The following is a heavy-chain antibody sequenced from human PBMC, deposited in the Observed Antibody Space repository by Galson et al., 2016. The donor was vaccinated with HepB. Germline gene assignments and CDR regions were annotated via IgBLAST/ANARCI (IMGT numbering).Heavy chain of an antibody. Sequence: SLRLSCAAAGFIFSSYEMNWVRQAPGKGLEWVSYISSSASTIHYGDSVKGRFTISRDNAKNSLYLQMNSLRVEDTAVYYCARAYFWSGYYLDRDFYAMDDWGKGTTVTVSS. CDR3: ARAYFWSGYYLDRDFYAMDD. CDR2: ISSSASTI. CDR1: GFIFSSYE. V-gene: IGHV3-48*03. J-gene: IGHJ6*04. D-gene: IGHD3-3*01.